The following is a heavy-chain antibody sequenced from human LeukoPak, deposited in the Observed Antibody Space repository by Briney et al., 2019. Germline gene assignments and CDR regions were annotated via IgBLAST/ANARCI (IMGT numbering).Heavy chain of an antibody. V-gene: IGHV1-2*02. J-gene: IGHJ3*02. Sequence: ASVKVSCKASGYTCTGYYMHWVRQAPGQGLEWMGWINPNSGGTNYAQKFQGRVTMTRDTSISTAYMELSRLRSDDTAVYYFARVLGAHYQLLAIDAFDIWGQGTMVTVSS. CDR3: ARVLGAHYQLLAIDAFDI. D-gene: IGHD2-2*01. CDR1: GYTCTGYY. CDR2: INPNSGGT.